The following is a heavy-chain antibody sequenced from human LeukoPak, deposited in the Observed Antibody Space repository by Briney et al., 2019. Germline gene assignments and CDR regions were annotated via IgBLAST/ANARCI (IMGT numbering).Heavy chain of an antibody. V-gene: IGHV4-59*01. CDR3: ARDSSGGNYGNWFDP. J-gene: IGHJ5*02. CDR1: GGSISNYY. CDR2: ISYSGSP. D-gene: IGHD4-11*01. Sequence: SETLSLTCTVSGGSISNYYWSWIRQPPGKGLEWIGYISYSGSPNYNPSLKSRVTISVDTSKNQFSLKLSSVTAADTAMYFCARDSSGGNYGNWFDPWGQGTLVTVSS.